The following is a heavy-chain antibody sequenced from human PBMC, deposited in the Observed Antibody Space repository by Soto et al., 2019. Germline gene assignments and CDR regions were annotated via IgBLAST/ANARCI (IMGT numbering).Heavy chain of an antibody. CDR3: AKDLVLDYYDSSGNHFDY. D-gene: IGHD3-22*01. CDR1: GFTFSSYG. CDR2: ISYDGSNK. V-gene: IGHV3-30*18. Sequence: GGSLRLSCAASGFTFSSYGMHWVRQAPGKGLEWVAVISYDGSNKYYADSVKGRFTISRDNSKNTLYLQMNSLRAEDTAVYYCAKDLVLDYYDSSGNHFDYWGQGTLVTVSS. J-gene: IGHJ4*02.